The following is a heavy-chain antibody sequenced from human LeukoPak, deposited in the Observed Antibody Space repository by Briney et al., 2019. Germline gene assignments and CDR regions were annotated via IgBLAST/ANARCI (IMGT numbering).Heavy chain of an antibody. CDR3: ARDKHPIFGGMDV. J-gene: IGHJ6*01. CDR1: GYTLTSYG. Sequence: ASVKDSCKASGYTLTSYGISWARQAPGQGLEWMGWISAYSGNTNYAQKLQGRVTMTTDTSTSTAYMELRSLRSDDTAVYYCARDKHPIFGGMDVWGQGTTVTVSS. CDR2: ISAYSGNT. D-gene: IGHD3-3*01. V-gene: IGHV1-18*01.